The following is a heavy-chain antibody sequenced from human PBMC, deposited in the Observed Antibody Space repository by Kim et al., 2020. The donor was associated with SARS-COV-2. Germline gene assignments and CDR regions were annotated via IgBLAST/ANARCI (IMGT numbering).Heavy chain of an antibody. J-gene: IGHJ4*02. V-gene: IGHV3-23*01. CDR1: GFTFTNYA. D-gene: IGHD6-13*01. CDR3: AKKQGGIAASDFDY. CDR2: ISYGGGST. Sequence: GGSLRLSCAASGFTFTNYAMSWVRQAPGKGLEWVSTISYGGGSTYYTDSVKGRFTISRDNSKSTLYLQMHSLRADDTALYYCAKKQGGIAASDFDYWGQGTLVTVSS.